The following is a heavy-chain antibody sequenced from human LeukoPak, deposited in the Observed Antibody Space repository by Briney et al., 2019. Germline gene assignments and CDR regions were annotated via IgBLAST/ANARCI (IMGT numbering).Heavy chain of an antibody. CDR3: ARDKWVATTPLFDY. J-gene: IGHJ4*02. Sequence: GGSLRLSCAASRFTFSSYWMSWVRQAPGKGLEWVANIKQDGSEKYYVDSVKGRFTISRDNAKNSLYLQMNSLRAEDTAVYYCARDKWVATTPLFDYGGKGTLVTVSS. CDR2: IKQDGSEK. CDR1: RFTFSSYW. D-gene: IGHD5-12*01. V-gene: IGHV3-7*01.